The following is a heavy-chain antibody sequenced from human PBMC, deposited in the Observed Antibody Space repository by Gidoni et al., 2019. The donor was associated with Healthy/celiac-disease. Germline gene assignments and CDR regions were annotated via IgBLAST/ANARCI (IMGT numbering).Heavy chain of an antibody. CDR3: ARDRNDYYDSSGYYREFDY. CDR2: IIPIFGTA. Sequence: QVQLVQSGAEVKKPGSSVKVSCKASGGTFSSYAISWVRQAPGQGLEWMGGIIPIFGTANYAQKFQGRVTITADESTSTAYMELSSLRSEDTAVYYCARDRNDYYDSSGYYREFDYWGQGTLVTVSS. D-gene: IGHD3-22*01. V-gene: IGHV1-69*01. J-gene: IGHJ4*02. CDR1: GGTFSSYA.